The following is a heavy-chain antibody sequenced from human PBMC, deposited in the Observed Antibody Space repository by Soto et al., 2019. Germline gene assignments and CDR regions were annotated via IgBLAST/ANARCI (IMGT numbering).Heavy chain of an antibody. CDR2: IRSKGSGRTS. CDR1: GFTFGDYA. D-gene: IGHD3-10*01. CDR3: TRDQPITP. V-gene: IGHV3-49*04. Sequence: GGSLRLSCTASGFTFGDYAMSWVRQAPGKGLEWVGFIRSKGSGRTSEYAASVKGRFTFSRDDSKSIAYLQMNSLKIEDTAVYYCTRDQPITPWGQGTMVTVSS. J-gene: IGHJ3*01.